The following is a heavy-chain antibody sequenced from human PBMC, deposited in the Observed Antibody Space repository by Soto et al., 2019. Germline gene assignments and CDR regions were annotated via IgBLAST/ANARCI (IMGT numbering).Heavy chain of an antibody. CDR2: IRNKANNYAT. J-gene: IGHJ4*02. V-gene: IGHV3-72*01. CDR1: GFTFRDHY. Sequence: EVQLVESGGGLVQPGGSLRLSCAASGFTFRDHYMDWVRQAPGKGLEWVGRIRNKANNYATEYAASVKDRFTISRDDSKNSLYLQMNSLKTEDTAVYYCARGWALGELLPGAFDYWGQGILVTVPS. D-gene: IGHD1-26*01. CDR3: ARGWALGELLPGAFDY.